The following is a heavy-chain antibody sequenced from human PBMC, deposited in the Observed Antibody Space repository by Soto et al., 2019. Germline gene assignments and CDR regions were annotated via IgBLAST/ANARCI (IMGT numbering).Heavy chain of an antibody. V-gene: IGHV4-31*03. J-gene: IGHJ6*02. CDR1: GGSISSGGYY. Sequence: SETLSLTCSVSGGSISSGGYYWSWIRQHPGKGLEWIGYIYYSGSTYYNPSLKSRVTISVDTSKNQFSLKLSSVTAADTAIYYCARDTGGPQSNYAYYGMDAWGQGTTVTVSS. CDR3: ARDTGGPQSNYAYYGMDA. D-gene: IGHD4-4*01. CDR2: IYYSGST.